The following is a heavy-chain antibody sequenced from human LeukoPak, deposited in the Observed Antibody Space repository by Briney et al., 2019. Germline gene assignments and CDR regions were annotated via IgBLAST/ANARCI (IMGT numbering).Heavy chain of an antibody. D-gene: IGHD3-10*01. CDR1: GYTFTSYG. J-gene: IGHJ6*03. V-gene: IGHV1-18*01. CDR3: ARGLLYGSGSYYYYMDV. Sequence: ASVKVSCKASGYTFTSYGISWVRQAPGQGLEWMGWISAYNGNTNYAQKLQGRVTMTRNTSITTAYMELSSLRSEDTAVYYCARGLLYGSGSYYYYMDVWGKGTTVTISS. CDR2: ISAYNGNT.